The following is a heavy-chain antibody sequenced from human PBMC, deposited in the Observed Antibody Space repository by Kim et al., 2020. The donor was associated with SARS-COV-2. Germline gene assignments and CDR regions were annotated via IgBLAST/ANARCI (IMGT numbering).Heavy chain of an antibody. D-gene: IGHD7-27*01. CDR2: INADGGAT. Sequence: GGSLRLSCAASAFDFSNFGMNWVRQVPGKGLEWLSLINADGGATNYADSVRGRFTISRANSKTTQYLQMSHLNGDTPAIYYFTTMGIIKFDYGGQETLV. V-gene: IGHV3-23*01. CDR1: AFDFSNFG. CDR3: TTMGIIKFDY. J-gene: IGHJ4*02.